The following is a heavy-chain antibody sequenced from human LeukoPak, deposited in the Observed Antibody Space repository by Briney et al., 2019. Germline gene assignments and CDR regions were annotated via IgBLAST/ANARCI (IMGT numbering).Heavy chain of an antibody. V-gene: IGHV4-39*01. CDR2: IYYSGST. D-gene: IGHD6-13*01. J-gene: IGHJ5*02. CDR1: GGSISSSSYY. CDR3: ARRTGYSSSCRP. Sequence: SETLSLTCTVSGGSISSSSYYWGWIRQPPGKGLEWIGSIYYSGSTYYNPSLKSRVTISVDTSKNQFSLKLSSVTAADTAVYYCARRTGYSSSCRPWGQGTLVTVSS.